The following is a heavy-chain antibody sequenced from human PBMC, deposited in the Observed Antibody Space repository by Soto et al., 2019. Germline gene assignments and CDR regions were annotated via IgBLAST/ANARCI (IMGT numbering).Heavy chain of an antibody. J-gene: IGHJ4*02. Sequence: SETLSLTCTVSGGSISSYYWSWIRQPPGKGLEWIGYIYYSGSTNYNPSLKSRVTISIDTSKNQFSLKLSSVTAADTAVYYCARGGNLYYDFWSGLPDYWGQGTQVTVSS. CDR1: GGSISSYY. V-gene: IGHV4-59*01. CDR2: IYYSGST. CDR3: ARGGNLYYDFWSGLPDY. D-gene: IGHD3-3*01.